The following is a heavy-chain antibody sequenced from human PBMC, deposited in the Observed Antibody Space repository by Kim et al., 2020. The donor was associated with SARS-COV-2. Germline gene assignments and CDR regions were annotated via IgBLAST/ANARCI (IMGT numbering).Heavy chain of an antibody. Sequence: ASVKVSCKASGYTFTSYDINWVRQATGQGLEWMGWMNPNSGNTGYAQKFQGRVTMTRNTSISTAYMELSSLRSEDTAVYYCARLSKWLRRPSWFDPWGQGTLVTVSS. CDR1: GYTFTSYD. V-gene: IGHV1-8*01. CDR3: ARLSKWLRRPSWFDP. CDR2: MNPNSGNT. D-gene: IGHD5-12*01. J-gene: IGHJ5*02.